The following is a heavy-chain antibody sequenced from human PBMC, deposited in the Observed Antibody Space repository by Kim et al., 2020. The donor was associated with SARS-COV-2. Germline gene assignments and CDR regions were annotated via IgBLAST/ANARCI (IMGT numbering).Heavy chain of an antibody. V-gene: IGHV3-9*01. CDR3: AKDIGVVPAALVDY. Sequence: DSVKGRFTISRDNAQNSLYLQLNSLRAEDTALYYCAKDIGVVPAALVDYWGQGTLVTVSS. D-gene: IGHD2-2*01. J-gene: IGHJ4*02.